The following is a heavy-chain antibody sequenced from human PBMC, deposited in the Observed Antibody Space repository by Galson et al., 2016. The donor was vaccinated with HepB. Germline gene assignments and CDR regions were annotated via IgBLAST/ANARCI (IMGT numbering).Heavy chain of an antibody. CDR1: GYTFNSYW. CDR3: TRQPLAGEDYGMDV. CDR2: IYAGDSDT. D-gene: IGHD1-14*01. Sequence: QSGAEVKKPGESLKISCKGSGYTFNSYWIAWVRQMPGKGLEWMGIIYAGDSDTRYSPSFQGQVTISADKSNQSVYLQWNSLKASDSAMYYCTRQPLAGEDYGMDVWGQGTTVIVSS. V-gene: IGHV5-51*01. J-gene: IGHJ6*02.